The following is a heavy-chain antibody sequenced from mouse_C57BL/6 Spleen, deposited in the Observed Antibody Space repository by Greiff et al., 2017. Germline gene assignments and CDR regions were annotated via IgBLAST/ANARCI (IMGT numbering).Heavy chain of an antibody. V-gene: IGHV1-81*01. D-gene: IGHD1-1*01. CDR2: IYPRSGNT. J-gene: IGHJ4*01. CDR1: GYTFTSYG. CDR3: ARINLTVVAEGYYAMDY. Sequence: QVQLQQSGAELARPGASVKLSCKASGYTFTSYGISWVKQRTGQGLEWIGEIYPRSGNTYYNEKFKGKATLTADKSSSTAYMELRSLTSEDSAVYFCARINLTVVAEGYYAMDYWGQGTSGTVSS.